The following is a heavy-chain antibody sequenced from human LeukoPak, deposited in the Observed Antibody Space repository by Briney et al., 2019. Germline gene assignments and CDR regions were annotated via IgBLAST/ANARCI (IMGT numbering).Heavy chain of an antibody. V-gene: IGHV1-46*01. CDR2: INPSGGST. Sequence: ASVKVSCKASGYTFTSYYMHWVRQAPGQGLEWMGIINPSGGSTSYAQKFQGRVTMTRDTSTSTVYMALSSLRSEDTAVYYCARDRAEYSSSSHHPHYWGQGTLVTVSS. J-gene: IGHJ4*02. D-gene: IGHD6-6*01. CDR1: GYTFTSYY. CDR3: ARDRAEYSSSSHHPHY.